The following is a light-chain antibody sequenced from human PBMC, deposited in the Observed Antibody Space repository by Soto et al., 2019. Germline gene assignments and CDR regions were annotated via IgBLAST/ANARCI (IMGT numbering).Light chain of an antibody. Sequence: AIQMTQSPSSLSASVGDRVTITCRASEFIRNDLGWYQQKPGKAPKLLIYAASSLQSGVPSRFSGSGYGTDFSLTISSLQPEDIATYFCLQYYIYPRAFGQGTKLEIK. CDR3: LQYYIYPRA. J-gene: IGKJ2*01. CDR2: AAS. V-gene: IGKV1-6*01. CDR1: EFIRND.